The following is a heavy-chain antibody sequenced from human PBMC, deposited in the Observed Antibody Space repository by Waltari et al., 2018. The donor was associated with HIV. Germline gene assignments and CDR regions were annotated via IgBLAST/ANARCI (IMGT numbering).Heavy chain of an antibody. CDR3: ARSRTWIQPYYYGMDV. CDR1: GYCVSSGSY. J-gene: IGHJ6*02. V-gene: IGHV4-38-2*01. Sequence: QVQLQESGPGLVKPSETLSLTCAASGYCVSSGSYWGLIRQPAGKGLAWIVSIYHSGSTYYNPSLKSRVTISVDTSKNQFSLKLSSVTAADTAVYYCARSRTWIQPYYYGMDVWGQGTTVTVSS. D-gene: IGHD5-18*01. CDR2: IYHSGST.